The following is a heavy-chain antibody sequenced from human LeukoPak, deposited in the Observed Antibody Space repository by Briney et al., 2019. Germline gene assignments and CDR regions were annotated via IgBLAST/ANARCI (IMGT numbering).Heavy chain of an antibody. V-gene: IGHV3-74*01. CDR2: TNGDGSGT. D-gene: IGHD5-18*01. Sequence: GGSLRLSCAASGFTLSNSWMHWVRQAPGKGLVWVSRTNGDGSGTSYADSVKGRFTISRDSATNTLYLQMNSLRAEDTAIYYCVRDGEYSHGIDFDYWGQGTLVTVSS. J-gene: IGHJ4*02. CDR3: VRDGEYSHGIDFDY. CDR1: GFTLSNSW.